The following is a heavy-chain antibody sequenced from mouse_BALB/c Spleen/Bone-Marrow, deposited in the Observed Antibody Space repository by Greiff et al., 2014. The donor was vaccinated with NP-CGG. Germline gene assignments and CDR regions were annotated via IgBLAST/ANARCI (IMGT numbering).Heavy chain of an antibody. D-gene: IGHD2-14*01. V-gene: IGHV14-3*02. CDR1: GFNIKDTY. CDR3: ASYRYGWYFDV. CDR2: IDPAIFT. J-gene: IGHJ1*01. Sequence: SGAELVKPGASVKLSCTASGFNIKDTYLHWVKQRPEQGLDWIGRIDPAIFTKYDPKFQGKATITADTSSNTAYLHLSSLTSEDIAVYYCASYRYGWYFDVWGAGTTVTVSS.